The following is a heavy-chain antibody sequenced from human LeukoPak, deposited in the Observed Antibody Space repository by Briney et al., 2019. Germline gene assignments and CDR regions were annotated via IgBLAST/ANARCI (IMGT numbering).Heavy chain of an antibody. D-gene: IGHD3-22*01. Sequence: GGSLRLSCAASGFTFSSYWMTWVRQAPGKGLEWVANIKQDGSEKYYVDSVKGRFTISRDNAKNSLYLQMSSLRAEDTAVYYCARDGRAGSGYYRKDDYWGQGTLATVSS. CDR2: IKQDGSEK. CDR1: GFTFSSYW. J-gene: IGHJ4*02. CDR3: ARDGRAGSGYYRKDDY. V-gene: IGHV3-7*01.